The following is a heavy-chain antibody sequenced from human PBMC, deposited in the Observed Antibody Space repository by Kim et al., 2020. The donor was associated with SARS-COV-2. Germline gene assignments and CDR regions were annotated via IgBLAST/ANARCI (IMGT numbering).Heavy chain of an antibody. D-gene: IGHD3-22*01. CDR3: ARPMIVALDAFDI. Sequence: SNPSLKSRVTISVDTSKNQFSLKLSSVTAADTAVYYCARPMIVALDAFDIWGQGTMVTVSS. J-gene: IGHJ3*02. V-gene: IGHV4-39*01.